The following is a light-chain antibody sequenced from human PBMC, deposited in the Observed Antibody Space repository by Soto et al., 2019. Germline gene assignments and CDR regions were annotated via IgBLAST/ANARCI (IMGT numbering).Light chain of an antibody. Sequence: QSVLTQTPSASGSPGQSVTISCTGTSSDVGGYNYVSWYPQHPGKVPTLMIYEVTKRPSGVHDRFSGSKSGNTSYLTVSGLQAEDEADYSCCSYGDRNNFVFGTGTKLTVL. J-gene: IGLJ1*01. CDR2: EVT. CDR1: SSDVGGYNY. V-gene: IGLV2-8*01. CDR3: CSYGDRNNFV.